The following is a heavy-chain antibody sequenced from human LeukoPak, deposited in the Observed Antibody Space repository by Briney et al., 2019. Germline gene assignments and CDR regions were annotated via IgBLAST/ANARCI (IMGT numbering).Heavy chain of an antibody. V-gene: IGHV1-69*05. CDR1: GGTFSSYA. J-gene: IGHJ4*02. CDR3: ASFYYGSGSL. Sequence: SVKVSCKASGGTFSSYAISWVRQAPGQGLEWMGGIIPISGTANYAQKFQGRVTITTDESTSTAYMELSSLRSEDTAVYYCASFYYGSGSLWGQGTLVTVSS. D-gene: IGHD3-10*01. CDR2: IIPISGTA.